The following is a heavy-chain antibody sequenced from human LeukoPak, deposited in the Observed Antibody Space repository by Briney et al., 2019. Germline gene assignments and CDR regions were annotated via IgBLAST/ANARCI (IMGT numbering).Heavy chain of an antibody. D-gene: IGHD4-17*01. CDR2: ISGSGGST. CDR1: GFTFSSYA. J-gene: IGHJ6*03. Sequence: PGGSLRLSCAAPGFTFSSYAMSWVRQAPGKGLEWVSAISGSGGSTYYADSVKGRFNISRDNSKNTLYLQMNSLRAEDTAVYYCARRITVTTRNYYMDVWGKGTTVTVSS. CDR3: ARRITVTTRNYYMDV. V-gene: IGHV3-23*01.